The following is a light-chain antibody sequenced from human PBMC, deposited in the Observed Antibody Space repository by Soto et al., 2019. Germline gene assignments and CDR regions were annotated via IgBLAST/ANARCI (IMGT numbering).Light chain of an antibody. CDR2: EVS. J-gene: IGLJ1*01. Sequence: QSGLTQPASVSGSPGQSITISCAGTSSDVGGYNYVTCYQQHPGKAPKLIICEVSYRPSGSSNRFAAAKSGDTASLTTSGPLAEDEADYYRCSYTDSTTNILGSGTQVTV. V-gene: IGLV2-14*01. CDR1: SSDVGGYNY. CDR3: CSYTDSTTNI.